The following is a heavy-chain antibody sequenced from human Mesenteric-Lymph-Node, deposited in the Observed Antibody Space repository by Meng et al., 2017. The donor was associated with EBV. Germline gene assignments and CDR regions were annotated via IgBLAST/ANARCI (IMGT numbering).Heavy chain of an antibody. CDR3: AHQGFSTSFGY. CDR1: GFSLTTSGLG. J-gene: IGHJ4*02. V-gene: IGHV2-5*02. D-gene: IGHD2-2*01. CDR2: IHCDDDK. Sequence: LKVSCPVLVKPAQTVTLTCPVSGFSLTTSGLGVGGVRPPPEKALEWLALIHCDDDKRYSPSLKSRLTITKDTYKHQVVLTMTNMDPVDTVSYYWAHQGFSTSFGYWGQGTLVTVSS.